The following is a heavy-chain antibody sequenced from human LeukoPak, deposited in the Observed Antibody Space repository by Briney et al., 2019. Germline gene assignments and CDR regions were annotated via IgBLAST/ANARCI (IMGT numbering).Heavy chain of an antibody. CDR3: ATSAVPSNFYYYAMDV. V-gene: IGHV3-21*01. J-gene: IGHJ6*02. CDR2: ISSSSTYI. CDR1: GFTFSSCS. Sequence: GGSLRLPCAASGFTFSSCSMNWVRQAPGKGLEWVSSISSSSTYIYYADSVKGRFTISRDSAKNSLYLQMNSLRAEDTALYYCATSAVPSNFYYYAMDVWGQGTTVTVSS.